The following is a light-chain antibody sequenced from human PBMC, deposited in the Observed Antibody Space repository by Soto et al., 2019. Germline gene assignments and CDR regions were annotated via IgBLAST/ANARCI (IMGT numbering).Light chain of an antibody. V-gene: IGKV3-15*01. CDR3: QQYNNWPPIT. Sequence: DRVMTQSPDTLSASPGERVSLSCRASQSISSNLAWYQQKPGQAPRLLMSGASTRATGIPARFSGSGSGTEFTLTISSLQSEDLAVYYCQQYNNWPPITFGQGTRLEIK. CDR1: QSISSN. J-gene: IGKJ5*01. CDR2: GAS.